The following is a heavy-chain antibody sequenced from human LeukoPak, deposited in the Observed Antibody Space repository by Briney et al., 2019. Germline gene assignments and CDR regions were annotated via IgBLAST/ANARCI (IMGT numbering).Heavy chain of an antibody. J-gene: IGHJ4*02. D-gene: IGHD4-23*01. CDR3: ARDRGGNNYFDH. V-gene: IGHV3-11*01. CDR1: GFTFRDYY. Sequence: PGGSLRLSCLASGFTFRDYYMTWIRQAPGKGLEWISFISSRGTTTDYADSVKGRFTISRDNANSSLFLQMNSLRAEDTALYYCARDRGGNNYFDHWGQGTLVTVSS. CDR2: ISSRGTTT.